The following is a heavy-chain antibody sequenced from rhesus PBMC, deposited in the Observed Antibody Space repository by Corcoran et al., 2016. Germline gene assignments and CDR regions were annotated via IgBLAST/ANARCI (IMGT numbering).Heavy chain of an antibody. Sequence: QVQLKESGPGVVKPAETLSLTCAGSGGSISSGYYNGSWVRQPPGKGRGWIGYITCSERTTSNPSLKSLVTDSRDKSKNQFSLELSAVTAAGTAVYYWARGGGLATGLPILDYWGQGVLVTVSS. D-gene: IGHD5-36*02. V-gene: IGHV4-122*02. CDR1: GGSISSGYYN. CDR3: ARGGGLATGLPILDY. J-gene: IGHJ4*01. CDR2: ITCSERT.